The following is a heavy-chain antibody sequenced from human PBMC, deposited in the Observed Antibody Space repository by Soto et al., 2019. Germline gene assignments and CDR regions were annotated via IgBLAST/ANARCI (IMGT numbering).Heavy chain of an antibody. CDR3: ARYDYGSGDDYNIDY. D-gene: IGHD3-10*01. V-gene: IGHV4-4*02. J-gene: IGHJ4*02. CDR1: GDSISSMNW. CDR2: IHHSGST. Sequence: SETLSLTCAVSGDSISSMNWWSWVRQPPGKGLEWIGEIHHSGSTNYNPSLMSRVTISVDKSKNQFSLKLTSVTAADTAVYYCARYDYGSGDDYNIDYWGQGALVT.